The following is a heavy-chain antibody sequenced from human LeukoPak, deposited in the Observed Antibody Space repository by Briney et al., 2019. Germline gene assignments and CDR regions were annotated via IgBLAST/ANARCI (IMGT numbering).Heavy chain of an antibody. Sequence: GGSLRLSCAASGFSFGSFAMSWVRQAPGKGLEWVSGIIGSGGTTFYADSVKGRFTISRDNSKNTLYLQMNSLRAEDTAIYYCAKKKGDTYSSWYMDVWGKGTTVTVSS. CDR3: AKKKGDTYSSWYMDV. V-gene: IGHV3-23*01. J-gene: IGHJ6*03. CDR1: GFSFGSFA. CDR2: IIGSGGTT. D-gene: IGHD2-15*01.